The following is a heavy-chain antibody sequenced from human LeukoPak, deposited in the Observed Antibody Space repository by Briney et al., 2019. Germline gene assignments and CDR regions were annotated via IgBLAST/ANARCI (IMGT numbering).Heavy chain of an antibody. V-gene: IGHV3-66*01. CDR3: ARSVELRAPNWFDP. CDR1: GFTVSSNY. Sequence: QPGGSLRLSCAASGFTVSSNYMSWVRQAPGKGLEWVSVIYSGGRTHYADSVKGRFTISRDNSKNTLYLQMNRLRAEDTAVYYCARSVELRAPNWFDPWGQGTLVTVSS. J-gene: IGHJ5*02. D-gene: IGHD1-7*01. CDR2: IYSGGRT.